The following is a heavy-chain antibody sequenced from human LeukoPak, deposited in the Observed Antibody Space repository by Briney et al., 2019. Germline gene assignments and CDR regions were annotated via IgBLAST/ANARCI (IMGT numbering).Heavy chain of an antibody. CDR1: GYTFTSYG. J-gene: IGHJ4*02. D-gene: IGHD6-19*01. CDR2: ISAYNGNT. CDR3: ARGRWIAVAGPSHDY. V-gene: IGHV1-18*01. Sequence: ASVKVSCKASGYTFTSYGISWVRQAPGQGLEWMGWISAYNGNTNYAQKFQGRVTMTRDTSISTAYMELSRLRSDDTAVYYCARGRWIAVAGPSHDYWGQGTLVTVSS.